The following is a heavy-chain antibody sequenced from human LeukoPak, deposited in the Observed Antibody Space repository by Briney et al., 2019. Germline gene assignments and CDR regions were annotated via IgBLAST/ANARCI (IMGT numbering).Heavy chain of an antibody. D-gene: IGHD4-11*01. Sequence: GGSLRLSCAASGFIFSNYAMHWVRQAPGKGLEWVAVISYDGRNQYYADSVKGRFTISRDNSRNTLYLQLNSLRAEDTAVYYCARMDATTVNWGQGTLVTVSS. V-gene: IGHV3-30*04. J-gene: IGHJ4*02. CDR1: GFIFSNYA. CDR3: ARMDATTVN. CDR2: ISYDGRNQ.